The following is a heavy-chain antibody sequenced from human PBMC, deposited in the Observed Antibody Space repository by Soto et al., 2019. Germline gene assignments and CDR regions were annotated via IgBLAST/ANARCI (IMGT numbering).Heavy chain of an antibody. CDR3: AREYYYDSSGFDY. CDR1: CISTSIGGYH. Sequence: PSPTYHGACISTSIGGYHRIWTPHPPLKGLEWIGHIYYSGSTYYNPSLKSRVTVSVDTSKNQFSLKLSSVTAADTAVYYCAREYYYDSSGFDYWGQGTLVTVSS. D-gene: IGHD3-22*01. J-gene: IGHJ4*02. V-gene: IGHV4-31*03. CDR2: IYYSGST.